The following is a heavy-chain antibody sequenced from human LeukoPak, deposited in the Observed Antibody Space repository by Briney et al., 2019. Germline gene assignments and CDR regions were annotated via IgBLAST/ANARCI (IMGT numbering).Heavy chain of an antibody. CDR2: IWYDGSNE. D-gene: IGHD5-18*01. CDR1: GFMFNNFQ. Sequence: GESLRLSCAASGFMFNNFQMNWVRQAPGKGLEWVAVIWYDGSNEYYADSVKGRFTISRDNPQNTLYLQMNSLRAEGTAVYYCARDVGIRLWFRDYYGLDVWGQGTTVTVSS. V-gene: IGHV3-33*08. J-gene: IGHJ6*02. CDR3: ARDVGIRLWFRDYYGLDV.